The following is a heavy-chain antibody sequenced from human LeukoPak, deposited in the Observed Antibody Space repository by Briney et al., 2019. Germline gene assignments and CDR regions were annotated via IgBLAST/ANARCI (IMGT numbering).Heavy chain of an antibody. CDR1: GGSISSGDRY. D-gene: IGHD5-18*01. CDR3: ARDSYSYGYGGFDY. V-gene: IGHV4-30-4*01. Sequence: PSQTLSLTCTVSGGSISSGDRYWSWIRQSPGKGPEWIGYIYSTGNTYYNPSLKSRVIISVDTFKNQFSLELNSVTAADTAVYYCARDSYSYGYGGFDYWGQGILVTVSS. J-gene: IGHJ4*02. CDR2: IYSTGNT.